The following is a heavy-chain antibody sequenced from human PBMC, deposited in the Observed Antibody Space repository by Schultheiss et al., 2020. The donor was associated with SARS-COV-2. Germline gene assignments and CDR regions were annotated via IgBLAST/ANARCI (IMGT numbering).Heavy chain of an antibody. J-gene: IGHJ4*02. D-gene: IGHD3-3*01. CDR2: IRSKTDGGTT. V-gene: IGHV3-49*04. CDR1: GFTFGDYA. Sequence: GGSLRLSCTASGFTFGDYAMSWVRQAPGKGLEWVGFIRSKTDGGTTDYAAPVKGRFTISRDDSKNTLYLQMNSLKTEDTAVYYCARAMELEWLGDTFDYWGQGTLVTVAS. CDR3: ARAMELEWLGDTFDY.